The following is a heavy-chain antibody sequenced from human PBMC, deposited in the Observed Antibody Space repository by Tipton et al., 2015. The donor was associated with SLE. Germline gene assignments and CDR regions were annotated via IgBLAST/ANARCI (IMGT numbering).Heavy chain of an antibody. CDR1: GYSISRGFY. CDR2: SLYSGAT. J-gene: IGHJ5*02. Sequence: TLSLTCTVSGYSISRGFYWAWIRQAPGKGLEWIGSSLYSGATNYNPSLKSRVTISVDASKNEFSLKLQSVTAADTAMYYCARQRMQLVNWFDPWGQGTLVTVSS. CDR3: ARQRMQLVNWFDP. D-gene: IGHD2/OR15-2a*01. V-gene: IGHV4-38-2*02.